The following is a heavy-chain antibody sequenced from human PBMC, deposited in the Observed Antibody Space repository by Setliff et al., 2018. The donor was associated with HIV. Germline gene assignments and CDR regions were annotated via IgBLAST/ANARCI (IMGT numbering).Heavy chain of an antibody. V-gene: IGHV2-5*02. J-gene: IGHJ4*02. D-gene: IGHD2-21*02. CDR2: IYWDDDK. Sequence: SGPTLVNPTQTLTLTCTFSGFSLSTSGVGVGWIRQPPGKALGWLALIYWDDDKRYSPSLKSRLTITKDTSKNQVVLTMTNMDPVDTATYYCAHRPTEQVVTAHFDYWGQGTLVTVSS. CDR1: GFSLSTSGVG. CDR3: AHRPTEQVVTAHFDY.